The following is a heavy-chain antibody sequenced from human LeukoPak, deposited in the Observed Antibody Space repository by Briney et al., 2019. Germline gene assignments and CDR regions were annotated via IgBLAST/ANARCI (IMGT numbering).Heavy chain of an antibody. V-gene: IGHV3-7*01. CDR2: INQGGTEK. J-gene: IGHJ4*02. D-gene: IGHD3-10*01. Sequence: GESLRLSCAASGFSFTTYWMSWVRQAPGKGLEWVANINQGGTEKYYVDSVKGRFTISRDNAKNSLYLQMNSLRVEDTAVYYCAKLAKYFYGSETYYFFEHWGQGTPVTASS. CDR1: GFSFTTYW. CDR3: AKLAKYFYGSETYYFFEH.